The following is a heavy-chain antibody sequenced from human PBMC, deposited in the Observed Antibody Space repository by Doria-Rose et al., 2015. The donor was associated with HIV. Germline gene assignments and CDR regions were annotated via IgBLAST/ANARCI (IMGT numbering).Heavy chain of an antibody. CDR3: ARIKSSRWYHKYYFDF. V-gene: IGHV2-26*01. CDR2: IFSDAAR. Sequence: QITLKESGPVLVKPTETLTLTCTVSGVSHSSPGMGVSWIRQPPGKALEWLANIFSDAARSYKTSLKSRLTISRGTSKSQVVLTMTDMDPVDTATYYCARIKSSRWYHKYYFDFWGQGTLVIVSA. J-gene: IGHJ4*02. CDR1: GVSHSSPGMG. D-gene: IGHD6-13*01.